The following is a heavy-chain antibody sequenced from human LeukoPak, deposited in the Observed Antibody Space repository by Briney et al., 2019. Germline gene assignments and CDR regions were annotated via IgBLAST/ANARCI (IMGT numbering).Heavy chain of an antibody. Sequence: GGSLRLSCAASGFTFSSYAMSWVRQAPGKGLEWVSAISGSGGSTYYADSVKGRFTISRDNSKNTLYLQMNSLRAEDTAVYYCAKARLRRGYSGYDRFLLHYWGQGTLVTVPS. V-gene: IGHV3-23*01. CDR1: GFTFSSYA. CDR3: AKARLRRGYSGYDRFLLHY. D-gene: IGHD5-12*01. CDR2: ISGSGGST. J-gene: IGHJ4*02.